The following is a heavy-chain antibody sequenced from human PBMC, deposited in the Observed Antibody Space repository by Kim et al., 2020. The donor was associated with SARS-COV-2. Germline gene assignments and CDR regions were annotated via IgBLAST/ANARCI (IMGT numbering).Heavy chain of an antibody. D-gene: IGHD3-10*01. J-gene: IGHJ5*02. CDR3: VRDPAPGIGNWFDP. V-gene: IGHV3-21*01. Sequence: YADSVKGRVTRSRDNAKNSLYLQMNSLRAEDTAVYFCVRDPAPGIGNWFDPWGQGTLVTVSS.